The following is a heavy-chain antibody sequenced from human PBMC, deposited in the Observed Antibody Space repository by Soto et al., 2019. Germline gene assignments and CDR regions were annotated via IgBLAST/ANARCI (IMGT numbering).Heavy chain of an antibody. CDR3: AHREGDDYVWGSYKDAFDM. J-gene: IGHJ3*02. CDR2: IYWDGDK. CDR1: GFSLNTTAVG. Sequence: SGPTLVNPTQTPTLTCTFSGFSLNTTAVGVGWIRQPPGKALEWLALIYWDGDKRYSPSLKSRLAITKGTSENQVVLKMTNMDPVDTATYYCAHREGDDYVWGSYKDAFDMWGRGTMVTVSS. D-gene: IGHD3-16*01. V-gene: IGHV2-5*02.